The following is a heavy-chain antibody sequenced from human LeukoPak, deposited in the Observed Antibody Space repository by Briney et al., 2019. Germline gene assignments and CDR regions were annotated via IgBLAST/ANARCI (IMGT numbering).Heavy chain of an antibody. J-gene: IGHJ4*02. CDR2: IYYSGRT. Sequence: PETLSLTCTVSGASISSSGYYWVWIRQPPGKGLEWIGSIYYSGRTYYNPSLKSRVTISVDTSKNQFSLKLSSVTAADTAVYYCARRYSNYFIDYWGQGTLVTVSS. V-gene: IGHV4-39*01. CDR1: GASISSSGYY. D-gene: IGHD4-11*01. CDR3: ARRYSNYFIDY.